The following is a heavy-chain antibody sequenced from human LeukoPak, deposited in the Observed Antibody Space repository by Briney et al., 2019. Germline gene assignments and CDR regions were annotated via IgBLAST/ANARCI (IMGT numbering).Heavy chain of an antibody. Sequence: ASVKVSCKASGYTFTGYYMHWVRQAPGQGLEWMGWINPNSGGTNYAQKFQGRVTMTRDTSISTAYMELSRLRSDDTAVYYCARDWPVAGTIDYWGQGTLVTVSS. D-gene: IGHD6-19*01. CDR2: INPNSGGT. CDR3: ARDWPVAGTIDY. CDR1: GYTFTGYY. V-gene: IGHV1-2*02. J-gene: IGHJ4*02.